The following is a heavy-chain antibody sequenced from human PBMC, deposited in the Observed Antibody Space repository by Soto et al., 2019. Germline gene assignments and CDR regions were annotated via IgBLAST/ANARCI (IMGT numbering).Heavy chain of an antibody. Sequence: SVKVSCKXSGGTFSSYAISWVRQAPGQGLEWMGGIIPIFGTANYAQKFQGRVTITADESTSTAYMELSSLRSEDTAVYYCARSRRSYYYYGMDVWGQGTTVTVSS. CDR2: IIPIFGTA. V-gene: IGHV1-69*13. J-gene: IGHJ6*02. CDR1: GGTFSSYA. CDR3: ARSRRSYYYYGMDV.